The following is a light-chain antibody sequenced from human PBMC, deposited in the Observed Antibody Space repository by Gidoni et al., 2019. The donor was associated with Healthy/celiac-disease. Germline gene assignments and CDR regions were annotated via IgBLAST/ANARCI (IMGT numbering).Light chain of an antibody. J-gene: IGKJ1*01. V-gene: IGKV1-39*01. CDR1: QSISTD. CDR2: AAS. CDR3: QQSYSTPPA. Sequence: DIQMTQSPSSLSASVGARVTITCRASQSISTDLNWYQQKPGKAPKLLIYAASSWQSWVPSRFSGSGSGTDVTLTISSLQPEDFATYYCQQSYSTPPAFGQGTKVEIK.